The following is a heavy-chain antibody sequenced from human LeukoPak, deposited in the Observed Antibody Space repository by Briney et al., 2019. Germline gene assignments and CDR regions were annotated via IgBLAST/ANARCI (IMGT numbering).Heavy chain of an antibody. V-gene: IGHV1-2*02. Sequence: ASVRVCCKASGYTFTGYYMHWVRQAPGQGVEWMGWINPNSGGTNYAQKFQGRVTMTRDTSISTAYMELSRLRSDDTAVYYCARPETTGNFDYWGQGTLVTVSS. CDR3: ARPETTGNFDY. CDR2: INPNSGGT. D-gene: IGHD4-17*01. CDR1: GYTFTGYY. J-gene: IGHJ4*02.